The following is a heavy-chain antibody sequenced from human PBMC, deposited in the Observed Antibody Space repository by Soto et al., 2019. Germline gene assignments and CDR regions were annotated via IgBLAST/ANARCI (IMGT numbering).Heavy chain of an antibody. V-gene: IGHV3-23*01. CDR1: GFTFSSYA. CDR2: VSIGGST. J-gene: IGHJ4*02. CDR3: AKGRGACGHFDY. D-gene: IGHD2-21*02. Sequence: DVQLLESGGGLVQPEGSLRLSCAASGFTFSSYAMGWVRQGPGKGLEWVAVVSIGGSTHYADSVRGRFTISRDNSKNTLSLQMNRLTAEYTAVYFCAKGRGACGHFDYWGEGALVPVSS.